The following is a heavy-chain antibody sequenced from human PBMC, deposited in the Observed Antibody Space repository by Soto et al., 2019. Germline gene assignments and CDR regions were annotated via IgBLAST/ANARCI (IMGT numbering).Heavy chain of an antibody. V-gene: IGHV3-7*01. CDR3: ARSDIVSGGYKDYYDMDV. D-gene: IGHD3-10*01. J-gene: IGHJ6*03. CDR1: GFTLSSDW. Sequence: EVQLVESGGGLVQPGGSLRLSCVASGFTLSSDWMRWVRQAPGKGLEWVGNIKQDGSEGYYVDSVKGRVTMSRDNAKNSLYLQMNNPRSENTAVYYCARSDIVSGGYKDYYDMDVWGKGTTVTVSS. CDR2: IKQDGSEG.